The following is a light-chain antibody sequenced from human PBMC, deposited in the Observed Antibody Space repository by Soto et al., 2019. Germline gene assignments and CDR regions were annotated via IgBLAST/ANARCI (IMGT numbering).Light chain of an antibody. CDR1: RSNIGRNF. Sequence: QSVLTQSPSASGTPGQRVTISCSGSRSNIGRNFAYWYQHVPGTAPRLLIQRNNERPSGVPDRFFGSKSGTSVSLAISGLRSDDEATYYCAAWDDTLDAQVFGGGTQLTVL. J-gene: IGLJ3*02. CDR2: RNN. V-gene: IGLV1-47*01. CDR3: AAWDDTLDAQV.